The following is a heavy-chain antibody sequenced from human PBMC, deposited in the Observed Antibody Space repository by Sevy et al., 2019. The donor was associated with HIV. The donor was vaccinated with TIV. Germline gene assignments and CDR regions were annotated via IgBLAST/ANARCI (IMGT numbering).Heavy chain of an antibody. CDR2: IRRRAFGGTI. CDR1: GFTFGDYA. Sequence: GGSLRLSCTASGFTFGDYAVGWFRQAPGKGLEWVSFIRRRAFGGTIEYAASVKGRFTISKDDSQSTAYLQMNSQKTEDTAVYYCTRAEQYEYDSTSYYDYFDYWGQGTLVTVSS. J-gene: IGHJ4*02. CDR3: TRAEQYEYDSTSYYDYFDY. D-gene: IGHD3-22*01. V-gene: IGHV3-49*03.